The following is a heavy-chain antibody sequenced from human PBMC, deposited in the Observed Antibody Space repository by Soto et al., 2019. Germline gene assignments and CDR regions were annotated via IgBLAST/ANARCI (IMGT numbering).Heavy chain of an antibody. CDR2: MNPNSGDT. J-gene: IGHJ4*02. Sequence: QVQLVQSGAEVKKPGASVKVSCKATGYTFTTYDINWVRQATGQGLEWMGWMNPNSGDTGYAQKVHGRVPQTRDTPKSTAYMGLSTLTSEDTAVYYCVRGLEWLRNYWGQGTLVTVSS. V-gene: IGHV1-8*01. D-gene: IGHD5-12*01. CDR1: GYTFTTYD. CDR3: VRGLEWLRNY.